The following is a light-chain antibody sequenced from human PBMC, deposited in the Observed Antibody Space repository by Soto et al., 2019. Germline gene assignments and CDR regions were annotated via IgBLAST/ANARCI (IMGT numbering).Light chain of an antibody. J-gene: IGLJ1*01. V-gene: IGLV2-14*01. CDR3: SSYTSSNTLEV. CDR1: SRDVGGSNY. Sequence: QSALIQPASVSGSPGQSITISCTGTSRDVGGSNYVSWYQRHPHRAPKLLIYEVSYRPSGVSSRFSGSKSGNTASLTISGLQAEDEADYYCSSYTSSNTLEVFGVGTKVTVL. CDR2: EVS.